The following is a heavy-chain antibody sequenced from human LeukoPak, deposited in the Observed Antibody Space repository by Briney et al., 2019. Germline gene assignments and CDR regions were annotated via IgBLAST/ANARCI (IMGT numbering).Heavy chain of an antibody. J-gene: IGHJ4*02. Sequence: GGSLRLSCAASGFTVSSNYMSWVRQAPGKGLEWVSVIYGGGSTYYADSMKGRFTISRDNSKNTVYLQVDSLRAEDTAMYYCARDVADYWGQGTLVTVSS. CDR2: IYGGGST. V-gene: IGHV3-53*01. CDR1: GFTVSSNY. CDR3: ARDVADY.